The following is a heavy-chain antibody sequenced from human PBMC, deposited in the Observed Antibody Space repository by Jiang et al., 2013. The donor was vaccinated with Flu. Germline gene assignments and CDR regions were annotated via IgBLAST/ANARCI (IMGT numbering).Heavy chain of an antibody. CDR3: ARESVVYDSSGYYPAYWYFDL. D-gene: IGHD3-22*01. Sequence: VKKPGASVKVSCKASGYTFTSYYMHWVRQAPGQGLEWMGIINPSGGSTSYAQKFQGRVTMTRDTSTSTVYMELSSLRAEDTAVYYCARESVVYDSSGYYPAYWYFDLWGRGTLVTVSS. V-gene: IGHV1-46*01. CDR1: GYTFTSYY. J-gene: IGHJ2*01. CDR2: INPSGGST.